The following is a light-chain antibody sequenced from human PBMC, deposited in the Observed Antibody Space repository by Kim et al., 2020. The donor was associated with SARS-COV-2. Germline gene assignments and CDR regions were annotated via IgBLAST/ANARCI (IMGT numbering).Light chain of an antibody. CDR2: AVS. CDR3: QQYTSYPLT. Sequence: DIQMTQSPSSLSASVGDRVTITCRASQGVSSWLAWYQQKPEKAPKSLIYAVSNWQSGVPSRFSGSGSGTDFTLTISSLQPEDSATYYCQQYTSYPLTFGQGTRLEIK. CDR1: QGVSSW. V-gene: IGKV1D-16*01. J-gene: IGKJ2*01.